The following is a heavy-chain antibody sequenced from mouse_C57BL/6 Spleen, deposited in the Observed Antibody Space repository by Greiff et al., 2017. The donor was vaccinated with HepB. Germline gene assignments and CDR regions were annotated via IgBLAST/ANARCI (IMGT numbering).Heavy chain of an antibody. D-gene: IGHD2-4*01. CDR2: IYPGDGDT. V-gene: IGHV1-82*01. CDR3: ASHDYDDPFDY. CDR1: GYAFSSSW. J-gene: IGHJ2*01. Sequence: VQVVESGPELVKPGASVKISCKASGYAFSSSWMNWVKQRPGKGLEWIGRIYPGDGDTNYNGKFKGKATLTADKSSSTAYMQLSSLTSEDSAVYFCASHDYDDPFDYWGQGTTLTVSS.